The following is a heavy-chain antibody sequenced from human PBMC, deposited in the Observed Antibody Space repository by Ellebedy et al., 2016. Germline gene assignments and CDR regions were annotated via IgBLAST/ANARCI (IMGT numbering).Heavy chain of an antibody. V-gene: IGHV4-59*12. CDR1: GGSISSYY. J-gene: IGHJ4*02. CDR3: ARERVGSGRYFDWLVGY. CDR2: IYCSGST. D-gene: IGHD3-9*01. Sequence: SETLSLTCTVSGGSISSYYWSWIRQPPGKGLEWIGYIYCSGSTNYNPSLKSRVAITVDTSKNQFSLKLSSVTAADTAVYYCARERVGSGRYFDWLVGYWGQGTLVTVSS.